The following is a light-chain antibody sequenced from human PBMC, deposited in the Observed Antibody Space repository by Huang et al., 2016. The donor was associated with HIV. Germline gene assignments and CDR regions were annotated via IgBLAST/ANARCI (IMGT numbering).Light chain of an antibody. J-gene: IGKJ2*01. Sequence: ELVLTQSPGTLSLSPGESATLSCRASPSVSSSYLAWYQQKPGQAPRLLTYGASSRATGIPDRFSGSGSGTDFTLTISRLEPEDVAVYYCQQYRAFGQGTKLEIK. CDR1: PSVSSSY. V-gene: IGKV3-20*01. CDR3: QQYRA. CDR2: GAS.